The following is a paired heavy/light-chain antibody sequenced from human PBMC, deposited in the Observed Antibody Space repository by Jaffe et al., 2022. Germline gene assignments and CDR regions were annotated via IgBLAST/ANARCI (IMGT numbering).Heavy chain of an antibody. V-gene: IGHV3-23*05. D-gene: IGHD1-1*01. Sequence: EVQLLESGGGLVQPGGSLRLSCAASGFTFGTNAMSWVRQAPGKGLEWVSIIGGNAIYTYYADSVKGRFTISRDNSKNTLYLQMNGLRAEDSAIYYCARHRVGTTSGYYYYYMDVWGQGTTVTVSS. CDR2: IGGNAIYT. J-gene: IGHJ6*03. CDR3: ARHRVGTTSGYYYYYMDV. CDR1: GFTFGTNA.
Light chain of an antibody. CDR2: GNS. V-gene: IGLV1-40*01. CDR1: SSNIGAGYD. Sequence: QSVLTQPPSVSGAPGQRVTISCTGSSSNIGAGYDVHWYRQLPGTAPKLLIYGNSNRPSGVPDRFSGSKSGTSASLAITGLQAEDEADYYCQSYDSSLSAYVFGTGTKVTVL. J-gene: IGLJ1*01. CDR3: QSYDSSLSAYV.